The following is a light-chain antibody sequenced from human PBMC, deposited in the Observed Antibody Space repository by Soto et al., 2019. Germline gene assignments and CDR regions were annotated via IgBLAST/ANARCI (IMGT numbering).Light chain of an antibody. Sequence: DIQMTQSPSSLSASVGDRVTITCQASQDITNYLNWYQQKPGKAPKILIYDASDLEAGVPSRFSGGGSGTHVTLPITSLQAEDVATYYCQQFDNLPLTFGGGTNVEIK. CDR2: DAS. J-gene: IGKJ4*01. V-gene: IGKV1-33*01. CDR1: QDITNY. CDR3: QQFDNLPLT.